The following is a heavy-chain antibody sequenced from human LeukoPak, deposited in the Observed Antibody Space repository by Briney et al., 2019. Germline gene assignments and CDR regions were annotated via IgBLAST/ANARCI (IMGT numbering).Heavy chain of an antibody. J-gene: IGHJ4*02. CDR3: ARGRIHFDY. CDR1: GGSFSGYY. V-gene: IGHV4-34*01. D-gene: IGHD2/OR15-2a*01. CDR2: INHSGST. Sequence: SATLSLTCAVYGGSFSGYYWSWIRQPPGKGLEWIGEINHSGSTNYNPSLKSRVTISVDTSKNQFSLKLSSVTAADTAVYYCARGRIHFDYWGQGTLVTVSS.